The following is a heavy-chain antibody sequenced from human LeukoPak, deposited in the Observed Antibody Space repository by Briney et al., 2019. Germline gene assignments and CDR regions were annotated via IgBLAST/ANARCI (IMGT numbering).Heavy chain of an antibody. Sequence: GGSLRLSCAASGYTFSSYEMNWVRQAPGKGLEWISYISSSGSNILYADSMKGRFTISRDNAKNSLYLQMNSLRAEDTAVYYCARGTDYYDSSGRFDYWGQGTLVTVSS. V-gene: IGHV3-48*03. D-gene: IGHD3-22*01. CDR1: GYTFSSYE. CDR3: ARGTDYYDSSGRFDY. J-gene: IGHJ4*02. CDR2: ISSSGSNI.